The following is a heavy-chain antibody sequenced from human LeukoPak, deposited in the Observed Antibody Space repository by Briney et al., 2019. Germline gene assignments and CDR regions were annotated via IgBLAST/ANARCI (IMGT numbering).Heavy chain of an antibody. CDR1: KFTFNNYG. CDR2: IQSDETNK. J-gene: IGHJ4*02. CDR3: ASNQYYYDSSGYYYVDY. D-gene: IGHD3-22*01. Sequence: GGSLRLSCTASKFTFNNYGMHWVRQAPGKGLEWVAFIQSDETNKYYADSVKGRFTISRDNSKNTLYLQMNSLRAEDTAVYYCASNQYYYDSSGYYYVDYWGQGTLVTVSS. V-gene: IGHV3-30*02.